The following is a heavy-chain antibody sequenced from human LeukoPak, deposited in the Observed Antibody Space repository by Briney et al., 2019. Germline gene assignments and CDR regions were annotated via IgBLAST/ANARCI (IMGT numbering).Heavy chain of an antibody. CDR2: ITWNGGST. J-gene: IGHJ5*02. D-gene: IGHD2-15*01. Sequence: TGGSLRLSCASSGFIFSSYSIHWVRQAPGKGLEYVSAITWNGGSTYYADSVKGRFTISRDNSKNTLYLQMGSLSAEDMAVYYCARAGYCSGDTCHVLSWAQGPVVTVSS. CDR3: ARAGYCSGDTCHVLS. CDR1: GFIFSSYS. V-gene: IGHV3-64*02.